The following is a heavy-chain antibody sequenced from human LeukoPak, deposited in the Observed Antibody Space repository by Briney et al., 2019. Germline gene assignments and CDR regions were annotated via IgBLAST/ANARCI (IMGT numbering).Heavy chain of an antibody. J-gene: IGHJ5*02. CDR1: GGTFSSYA. V-gene: IGHV1-69*05. CDR2: IIPIFGTA. Sequence: SVKVSCKASGGTFSSYAISWVRQAPGQGLERMGGIIPIFGTANYAQKFQGRVTITTDESTSTAYMELSSLRSEDTAVYYCARDYGGNSGWFDPWGQGTLVTVSS. D-gene: IGHD4-23*01. CDR3: ARDYGGNSGWFDP.